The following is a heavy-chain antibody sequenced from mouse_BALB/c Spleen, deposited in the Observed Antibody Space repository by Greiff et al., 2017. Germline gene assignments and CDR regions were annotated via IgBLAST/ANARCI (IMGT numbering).Heavy chain of an antibody. CDR1: GYTFTSYW. CDR2: IYPGSGST. CDR3: TRGWLLRGAMDY. J-gene: IGHJ4*01. D-gene: IGHD2-3*01. Sequence: LQQPGSELVRPGASVKLSCKASGYTFTSYWMHWVKQRPGQGLEWIGNIYPGSGSTNYDEKFKSKATLTVDTSSSTAYMQLSSLTSEDSAVYYCTRGWLLRGAMDYWGQGTSVTVSS. V-gene: IGHV1S22*01.